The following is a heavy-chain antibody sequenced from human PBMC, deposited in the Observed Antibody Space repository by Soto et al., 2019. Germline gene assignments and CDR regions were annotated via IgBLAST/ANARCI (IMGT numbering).Heavy chain of an antibody. CDR2: IFSSDSDT. J-gene: IGHJ5*02. CDR3: ARKDKSGYFNWFDP. V-gene: IGHV5-51*01. Sequence: GESLKISCRTSGYRFTSYWIAWVRQMPGKGLGWMGIIFSSDSDTRYSPSFQGQVTISADRSTSTVFLQWASLKASDTAVYFCARKDKSGYFNWFDPWGQGTLVTVSS. CDR1: GYRFTSYW. D-gene: IGHD3-22*01.